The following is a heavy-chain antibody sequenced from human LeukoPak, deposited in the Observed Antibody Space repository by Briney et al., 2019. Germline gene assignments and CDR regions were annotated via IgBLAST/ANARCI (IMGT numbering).Heavy chain of an antibody. CDR1: GFTFSSYE. Sequence: PGGSLRLSCAASGFTFSSYEMNWVRQAPGKGLEWVSYISSSGRTIYYADSVKARFTMSRDNAKNSLYLQMNSLRAEDTAVYYCARVVGAPVPAAAIDYWGQGTLVTVSS. V-gene: IGHV3-48*03. J-gene: IGHJ4*02. CDR2: ISSSGRTI. D-gene: IGHD2-2*01. CDR3: ARVVGAPVPAAAIDY.